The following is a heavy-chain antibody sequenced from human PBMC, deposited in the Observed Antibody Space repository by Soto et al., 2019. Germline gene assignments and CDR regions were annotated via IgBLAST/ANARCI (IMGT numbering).Heavy chain of an antibody. CDR3: ARGLLWFGDDSGDAFDI. D-gene: IGHD3-10*01. CDR1: GYSFTSYW. CDR2: IYPDDSDT. V-gene: IGHV5-51*01. J-gene: IGHJ3*02. Sequence: GESLKISCKGSGYSFTSYWIGWVRQMPGKGLEWMGIIYPDDSDTKYSPSFQGQVTISADKSISTAYLQRSSLKASDTAIYYCARGLLWFGDDSGDAFDIWGQGTMVTVSS.